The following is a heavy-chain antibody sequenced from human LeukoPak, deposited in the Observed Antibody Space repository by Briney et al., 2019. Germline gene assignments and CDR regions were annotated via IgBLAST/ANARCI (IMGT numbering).Heavy chain of an antibody. CDR1: GGTFSSYA. CDR2: IIPIFGTA. J-gene: IGHJ6*02. CDR3: ARAGSPSQPQSSWSGHYYYYYGMDV. Sequence: SVKVSFKASGGTFSSYAISWVRQAPGQGLEWMGGIIPIFGTANYAQKFQGRVTITADESTSTAYMELSSLRSEDTAVYYCARAGSPSQPQSSWSGHYYYYYGMDVWGQGTTVTVSS. D-gene: IGHD6-19*01. V-gene: IGHV1-69*13.